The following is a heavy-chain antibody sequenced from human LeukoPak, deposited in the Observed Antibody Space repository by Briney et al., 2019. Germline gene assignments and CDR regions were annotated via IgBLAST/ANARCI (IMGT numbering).Heavy chain of an antibody. CDR1: GESFTTYY. J-gene: IGHJ4*02. Sequence: SETLSLTCAVYGESFTTYYWSWIRQPPGKGLEWIGEVNHSGFTDYNPSLKSRVTISIDTSKNQFSLNLRSVTAADTAVYYCARRTTYYGWRPSESPSCFDCWGQGVLVTVSS. V-gene: IGHV4-34*01. D-gene: IGHD2-21*01. CDR2: VNHSGFT. CDR3: ARRTTYYGWRPSESPSCFDC.